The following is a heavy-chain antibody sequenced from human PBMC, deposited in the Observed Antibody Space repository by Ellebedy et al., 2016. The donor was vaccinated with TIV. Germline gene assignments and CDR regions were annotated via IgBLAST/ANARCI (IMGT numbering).Heavy chain of an antibody. CDR2: ISNGGTKI. Sequence: GESLKISXAASGFTLSSYGMLWVRQAAGKGLEWVAAISNGGTKIDYADSMKGRCTISRDDSKNTLYLQMQRLTHEDSSVYYCAKLIRGVVDSYYYYGVDVWGQGVTVTVSS. V-gene: IGHV3-30*19. J-gene: IGHJ6*02. D-gene: IGHD3-10*01. CDR1: GFTLSSYG. CDR3: AKLIRGVVDSYYYYGVDV.